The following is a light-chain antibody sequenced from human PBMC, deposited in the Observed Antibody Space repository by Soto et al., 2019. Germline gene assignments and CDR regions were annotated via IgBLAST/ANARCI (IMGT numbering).Light chain of an antibody. CDR3: SSFTSSSTDV. CDR2: DVT. CDR1: NSDVGRYIY. V-gene: IGLV2-14*03. J-gene: IGLJ1*01. Sequence: QSALTQPASVSGSPGQSITISCTGSNSDVGRYIYVSWYQQHPGKAPKLMIYDVTHRPSGISDRFSGSKSGNTASLTISGLQADDEADYYCSSFTSSSTDVFGTGTKVTVL.